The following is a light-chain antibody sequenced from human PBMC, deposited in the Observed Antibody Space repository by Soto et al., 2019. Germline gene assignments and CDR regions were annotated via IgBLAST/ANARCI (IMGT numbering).Light chain of an antibody. CDR3: NSHAGTTSFWM. V-gene: IGLV2-14*01. CDR2: EVS. Sequence: QSVLTQPASVSGSPGQSITIPCTGTSSDVGGYNHVSWYQQHPGKAPKLIIYEVSNRPSGVSNRFSASKSGNTASLTISGLQAEDEADYYCNSHAGTTSFWMFGGGTKVTVL. CDR1: SSDVGGYNH. J-gene: IGLJ3*02.